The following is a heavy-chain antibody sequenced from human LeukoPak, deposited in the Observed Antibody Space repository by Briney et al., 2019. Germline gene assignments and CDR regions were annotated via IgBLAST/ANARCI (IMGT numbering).Heavy chain of an antibody. D-gene: IGHD2-15*01. CDR3: ARERLREGGGNYFDY. Sequence: SVKVSCKASGGTFSSYAISWVRQAPGQGLEWMGGIIPIFGTANYAQKFQGRVTITTDESTSTAYMELSSLRSEDTAVYYCARERLREGGGNYFDYWGQGTLVTVSS. CDR1: GGTFSSYA. J-gene: IGHJ4*02. CDR2: IIPIFGTA. V-gene: IGHV1-69*05.